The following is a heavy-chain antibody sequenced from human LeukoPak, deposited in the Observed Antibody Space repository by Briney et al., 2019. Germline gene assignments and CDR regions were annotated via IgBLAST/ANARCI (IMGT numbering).Heavy chain of an antibody. CDR2: ISAYNGNT. D-gene: IGHD3-16*02. CDR1: GYTFTSYG. V-gene: IGHV1-18*01. J-gene: IGHJ5*02. CDR3: ARDVTSYDYVWGSYRSRGNWFDP. Sequence: ASVKVSCKASGYTFTSYGISWVRQAPGQGLEWMGWISAYNGNTNYAQKLQGRVTMTTDTSTSTAYMELRSLRSDDTAVYYCARDVTSYDYVWGSYRSRGNWFDPWGQGTLVTVSS.